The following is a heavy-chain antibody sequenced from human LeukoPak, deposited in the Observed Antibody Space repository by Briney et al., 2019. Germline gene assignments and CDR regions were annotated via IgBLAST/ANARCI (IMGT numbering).Heavy chain of an antibody. CDR2: INHSGST. D-gene: IGHD6-25*01. Sequence: SETLSLTCAVYGGSVSGYYWSWISQPQGKGLEWIGEINHSGSTNYNPSLKSRVTISVDTSKNQFSLKLSSVTAADTAVYYCARPAATRSYGMDVWGQGTTVTVSS. V-gene: IGHV4-34*01. CDR3: ARPAATRSYGMDV. J-gene: IGHJ6*02. CDR1: GGSVSGYY.